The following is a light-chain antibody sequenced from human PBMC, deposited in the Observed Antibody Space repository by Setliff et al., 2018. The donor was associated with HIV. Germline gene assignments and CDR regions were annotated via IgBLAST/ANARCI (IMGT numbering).Light chain of an antibody. CDR2: DVT. V-gene: IGLV2-11*01. CDR1: SSDVGRYNY. Sequence: QSALAQPRSVSGSPGQSVTISCTGTSSDVGRYNYLSWYQHRPDKAPRLMIYDVTKRPSGVPDRFSGSKSGNTASLTISGLQAGDEADYYCSSFTTSGTVIFGGGTKVTVL. CDR3: SSFTTSGTVI. J-gene: IGLJ2*01.